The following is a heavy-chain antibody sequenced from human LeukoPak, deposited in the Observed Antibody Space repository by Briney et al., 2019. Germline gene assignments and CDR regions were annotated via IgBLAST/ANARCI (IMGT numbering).Heavy chain of an antibody. Sequence: SVKVSCKASGGTFSSYAISWVRQAPGQGLEWMGRIIPILGIANYAQKFQDRVTITADKSTSTAYMELSSLRSEDTAVYYCASIAAAGTWFGRYYGMDVWGQGTTVTVSS. CDR1: GGTFSSYA. V-gene: IGHV1-69*04. J-gene: IGHJ6*02. D-gene: IGHD6-13*01. CDR3: ASIAAAGTWFGRYYGMDV. CDR2: IIPILGIA.